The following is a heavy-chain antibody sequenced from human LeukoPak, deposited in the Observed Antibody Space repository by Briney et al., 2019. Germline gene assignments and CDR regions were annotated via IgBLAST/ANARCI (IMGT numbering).Heavy chain of an antibody. Sequence: GGSLRLSCAASGFTFSTYGMHWVRQAPGKGLEWVALISSDGSDKYYADSVKGRFTISRDNSNNTLYLQMKSLRAEDKAVYYCANSHSNIWYYFDYWVQGTLVTVSS. CDR1: GFTFSTYG. CDR2: ISSDGSDK. V-gene: IGHV3-30*18. D-gene: IGHD6-13*01. CDR3: ANSHSNIWYYFDY. J-gene: IGHJ4*02.